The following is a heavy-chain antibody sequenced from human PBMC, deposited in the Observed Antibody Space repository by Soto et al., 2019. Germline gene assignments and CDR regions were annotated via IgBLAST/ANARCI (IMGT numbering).Heavy chain of an antibody. CDR2: ISGSSGST. CDR3: AKGSASTRPYYFDY. CDR1: GFTFSTYV. J-gene: IGHJ4*02. D-gene: IGHD6-6*01. Sequence: GGFLRLSCAASGFTFSTYVMSWVRQAPGKGLEWVSAISGSSGSTYYADSVEGRFTISRDNSKNTLYLQLNRLRAEDTAVYYCAKGSASTRPYYFDYWGQGTLVTVSS. V-gene: IGHV3-23*01.